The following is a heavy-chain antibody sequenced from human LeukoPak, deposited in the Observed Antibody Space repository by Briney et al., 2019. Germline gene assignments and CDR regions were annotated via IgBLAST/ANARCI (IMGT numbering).Heavy chain of an antibody. J-gene: IGHJ6*03. D-gene: IGHD6-6*01. CDR2: ISTAGST. Sequence: PSQTLSLTCTVSGGSISSGSYYWIWIRQPAGKGLEWIGLISTAGSTNYNPSLKSRVTISVDTSKNQFSLKLSSVTAADTAVYFCAQEFRGSRNYYYMDVWGKGTTVTVSS. CDR1: GGSISSGSYY. V-gene: IGHV4-61*02. CDR3: AQEFRGSRNYYYMDV.